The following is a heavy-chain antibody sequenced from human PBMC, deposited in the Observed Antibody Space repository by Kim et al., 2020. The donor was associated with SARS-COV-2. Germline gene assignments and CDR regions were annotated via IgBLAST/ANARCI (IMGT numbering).Heavy chain of an antibody. CDR1: GGSISSYY. J-gene: IGHJ3*02. Sequence: SETLSLTCTVSGGSISSYYWSWIRQPPGKGLEWIGYIYYSGSTNYNPSLKSRVTISVDTSKNQFSLKLSSVTAADTAVYYCARHVTGDYGTDAFDIWGQGTMVTVSS. CDR2: IYYSGST. D-gene: IGHD4-17*01. V-gene: IGHV4-59*08. CDR3: ARHVTGDYGTDAFDI.